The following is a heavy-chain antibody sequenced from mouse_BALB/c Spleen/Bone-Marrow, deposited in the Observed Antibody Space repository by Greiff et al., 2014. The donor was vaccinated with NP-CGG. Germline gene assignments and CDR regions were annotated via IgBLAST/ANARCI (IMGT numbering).Heavy chain of an antibody. Sequence: EVKLVESGGALVQSGGSRKLSCAASGFTFSDYGMAWVRQAPGKGPEWVAFISSLAYSIYYTDTVAGRFTISRENAKNTLYLEMSSLRSEDTAMYYCARETTRGAMDYWGQGTSVTVSS. CDR3: ARETTRGAMDY. J-gene: IGHJ4*01. CDR1: GFTFSDYG. V-gene: IGHV5-15*02. D-gene: IGHD2-1*01. CDR2: ISSLAYSI.